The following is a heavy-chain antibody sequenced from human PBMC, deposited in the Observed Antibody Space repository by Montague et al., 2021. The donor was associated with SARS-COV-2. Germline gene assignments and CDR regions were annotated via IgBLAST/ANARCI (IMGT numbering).Heavy chain of an antibody. CDR1: GGSISSYY. CDR3: ARGAGRGGGYGKYYYYYYGMDV. J-gene: IGHJ6*02. CDR2: IYYSGST. D-gene: IGHD2-15*01. Sequence: SETLSLTCTVSGGSISSYYWSRIRQPPGKGLEWIGYIYYSGSTNYNPSLKSRVTISVDTSKNQFSLKLSSVTAADTAVYYCARGAGRGGGYGKYYYYYYGMDVWGQGTTVTVSS. V-gene: IGHV4-59*01.